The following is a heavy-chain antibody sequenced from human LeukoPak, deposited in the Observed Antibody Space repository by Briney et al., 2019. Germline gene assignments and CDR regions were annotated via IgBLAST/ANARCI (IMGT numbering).Heavy chain of an antibody. V-gene: IGHV3-30*02. Sequence: GGSLRLSCAASGFTLSNYGMHWVRQAPGKGLEWVAFIRSDGSNKYYTDSVKGRFTISRDNSKKTLYLQMNNLRAEDTAVYYCATNHSGSYTFEYWGQGTLVTVSS. J-gene: IGHJ4*02. D-gene: IGHD1-26*01. CDR1: GFTLSNYG. CDR2: IRSDGSNK. CDR3: ATNHSGSYTFEY.